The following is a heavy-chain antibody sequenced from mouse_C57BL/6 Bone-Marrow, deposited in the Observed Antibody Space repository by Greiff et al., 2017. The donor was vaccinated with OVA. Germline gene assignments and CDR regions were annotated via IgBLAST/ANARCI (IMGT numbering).Heavy chain of an antibody. J-gene: IGHJ4*01. CDR3: AKTAVGYAMDY. Sequence: VQRVESGPGLVQPSQSLSITCTVSGFSLTSYGVHWVRQSPGKGLEWLGVIWRGGSTDYNAAFMSSLSITKDNSKSQVCFKMNSLQADDTARYYCAKTAVGYAMDYWGQGTSVTVSS. CDR2: IWRGGST. D-gene: IGHD1-1*01. V-gene: IGHV2-5*01. CDR1: GFSLTSYG.